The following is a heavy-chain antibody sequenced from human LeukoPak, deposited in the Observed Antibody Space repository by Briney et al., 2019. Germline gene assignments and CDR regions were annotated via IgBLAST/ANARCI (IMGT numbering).Heavy chain of an antibody. Sequence: ASVKVSCKASEYTFTGYYMHWVRQAPGQGLEWMGWINPNSGGTNYAQKFQGWVTMTRDTSISTAYMELSRLRSDDTAVYYCARTMVRGVITDYYYYYGMDVWGQGTTVTVSS. CDR2: INPNSGGT. J-gene: IGHJ6*02. V-gene: IGHV1-2*04. CDR1: EYTFTGYY. CDR3: ARTMVRGVITDYYYYYGMDV. D-gene: IGHD3-10*01.